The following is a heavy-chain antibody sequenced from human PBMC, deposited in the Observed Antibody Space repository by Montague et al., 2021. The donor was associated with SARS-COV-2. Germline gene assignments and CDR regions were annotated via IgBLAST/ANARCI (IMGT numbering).Heavy chain of an antibody. J-gene: IGHJ2*01. CDR3: ARGSGWYKYWYFDL. D-gene: IGHD6-19*01. CDR2: IYYSRST. CDR1: GGSISSYY. Sequence: SETLSLTCTVSGGSISSYYWSWIRQPPGKGLEWIGYIYYSRSTNXNPSLKSRVTISVDTSKNQFSLKLSSVTAADTAVYYCARGSGWYKYWYFDLWGRGTLVTVSS. V-gene: IGHV4-59*12.